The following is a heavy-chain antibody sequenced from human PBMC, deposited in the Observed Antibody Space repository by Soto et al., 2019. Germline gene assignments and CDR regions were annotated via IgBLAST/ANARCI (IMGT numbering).Heavy chain of an antibody. Sequence: PGGSLRLSCAASGFTFNNYAMNWFRQAPGKGLEWVATISATGGSTYYADSVKGRFTISRDNSKNTLYLQMNVLRVEDTAVYYCAKDRLAGNFDYWGQGTQVTVSS. CDR3: AKDRLAGNFDY. CDR1: GFTFNNYA. J-gene: IGHJ4*02. CDR2: ISATGGST. V-gene: IGHV3-23*01.